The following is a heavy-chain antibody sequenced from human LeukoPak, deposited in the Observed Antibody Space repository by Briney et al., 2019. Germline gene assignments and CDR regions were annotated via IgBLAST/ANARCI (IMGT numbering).Heavy chain of an antibody. CDR3: ARVPLSSWYYFDY. J-gene: IGHJ4*02. Sequence: SQTLTLTCAVSGGSISSGGYSWSWIRQPPGKGLEWIGYIYHSGSTYYNPSLKSRVTISVDRSKNQFSLKLSSVTAADTAVYYCARVPLSSWYYFDYWGQGTLVTVSS. V-gene: IGHV4-30-2*01. CDR1: GGSISSGGYS. CDR2: IYHSGST. D-gene: IGHD6-13*01.